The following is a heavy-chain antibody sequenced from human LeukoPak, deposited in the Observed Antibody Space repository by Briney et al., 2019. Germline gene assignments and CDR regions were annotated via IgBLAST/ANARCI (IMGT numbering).Heavy chain of an antibody. CDR2: IIPIFGTA. J-gene: IGHJ6*03. D-gene: IGHD2-2*02. Sequence: GASVKVSCKASGGTFSSYAISWVRQAPGQGLEWMGGIIPIFGTANYAQKFQGRVTITTDESTSTAYMELSSLRSEDTAVYYCARVHPLHCSSTSRYIHYYYMDVWGKGTTVTVSS. CDR3: ARVHPLHCSSTSRYIHYYYMDV. V-gene: IGHV1-69*05. CDR1: GGTFSSYA.